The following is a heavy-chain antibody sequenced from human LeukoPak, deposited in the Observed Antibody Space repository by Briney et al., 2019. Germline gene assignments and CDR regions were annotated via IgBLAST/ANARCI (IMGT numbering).Heavy chain of an antibody. CDR1: GLTFSGSA. Sequence: GGSLRLSCAAFGLTFSGSAMCWVRQAPGKGPEWVSFISGSGNSTYYADSVKGRFTISRDNSKNTLYLQMNSLRAEDTAVYYCAKVLVLVSANRYYFDYWGQGTLVTVSS. J-gene: IGHJ4*02. D-gene: IGHD2-15*01. V-gene: IGHV3-23*01. CDR3: AKVLVLVSANRYYFDY. CDR2: ISGSGNST.